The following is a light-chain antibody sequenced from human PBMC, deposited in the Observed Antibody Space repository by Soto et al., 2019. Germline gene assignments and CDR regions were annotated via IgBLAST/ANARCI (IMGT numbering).Light chain of an antibody. CDR1: QTVSSS. Sequence: EIVLTQSPATLSLSPGEIATLSFRASQTVSSSLAWYQQKPGQAPGLLIYGASNRATGIPDRFSGSGSGTEFTLTISSLQSEDFAVYSCQQYNSWPLTFGGGTKVDIK. CDR2: GAS. V-gene: IGKV3D-15*01. CDR3: QQYNSWPLT. J-gene: IGKJ4*01.